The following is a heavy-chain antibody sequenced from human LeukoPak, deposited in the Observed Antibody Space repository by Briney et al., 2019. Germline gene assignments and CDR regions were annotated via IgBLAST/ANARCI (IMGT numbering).Heavy chain of an antibody. D-gene: IGHD1-26*01. CDR1: GGSISSYY. CDR2: IYYSGST. J-gene: IGHJ6*03. V-gene: IGHV4-59*01. Sequence: SETLSLTCTVSGGSISSYYWSWIRQPPGEGLEWIGYIYYSGSTNYNPSLKSRVTISVDTSKNQFSLKLSSVTAADTAVYYCARDSGVGVYTYYMDVWGKGTTVTVSS. CDR3: ARDSGVGVYTYYMDV.